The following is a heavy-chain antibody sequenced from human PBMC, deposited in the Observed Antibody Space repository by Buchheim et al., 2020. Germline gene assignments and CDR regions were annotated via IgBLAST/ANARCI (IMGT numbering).Heavy chain of an antibody. J-gene: IGHJ6*02. Sequence: EVQLLESGGGLVQPGGSLRLSCAASGYTFSKYAMSWVRQAPGKGLEWVSSLSGSGGSRYYADSVKGRFTISRDNSNNTLYQQMNSLRAENTAVYCCAKLGSQINYYYYYGMDVWGQGTT. V-gene: IGHV3-23*01. CDR1: GYTFSKYA. CDR2: LSGSGGSR. CDR3: AKLGSQINYYYYYGMDV.